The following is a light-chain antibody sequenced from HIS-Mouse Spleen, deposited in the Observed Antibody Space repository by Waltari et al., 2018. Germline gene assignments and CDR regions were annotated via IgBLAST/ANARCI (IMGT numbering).Light chain of an antibody. CDR3: YSTDSSGNHRV. Sequence: SYELTQPRSVPVSPGPTPRITCSGDAFLKKSAYWYQQKSGQAPLLVIYEDSKRPSGIPERFSGSSSGTMATLTISGAQVEDEADYYCYSTDSSGNHRVFGGGTKLTVL. V-gene: IGLV3-10*01. CDR2: EDS. J-gene: IGLJ2*01. CDR1: AFLKKS.